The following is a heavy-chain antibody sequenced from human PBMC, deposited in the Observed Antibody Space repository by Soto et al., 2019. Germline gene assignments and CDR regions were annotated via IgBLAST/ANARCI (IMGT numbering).Heavy chain of an antibody. Sequence: GGSLRLSCAASGFTFSSYAMHWVRQAPGKGLEWVAVISYDGSNKYYADSVKGRFTISRDNSKNTLYLQMNSLRVEDTAVYYCTRRPGSWGQGTLVTVSS. D-gene: IGHD7-27*01. V-gene: IGHV3-30-3*01. CDR1: GFTFSSYA. J-gene: IGHJ5*02. CDR3: TRRPGS. CDR2: ISYDGSNK.